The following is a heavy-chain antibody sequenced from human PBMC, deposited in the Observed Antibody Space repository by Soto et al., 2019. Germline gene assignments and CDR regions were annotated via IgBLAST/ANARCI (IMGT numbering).Heavy chain of an antibody. J-gene: IGHJ4*02. CDR3: ARGHPSTLDH. V-gene: IGHV3-21*01. CDR1: GFPFRSYS. Sequence: GYLRLSCAASGFPFRSYSLNWVRQAPGKGLEWVSSISSSSSYIYYADSVKGRFTISRDNAKNSLYLQMNSLRAEDTDVYYCARGHPSTLDHWGQGTLVTVSS. CDR2: ISSSSSYI.